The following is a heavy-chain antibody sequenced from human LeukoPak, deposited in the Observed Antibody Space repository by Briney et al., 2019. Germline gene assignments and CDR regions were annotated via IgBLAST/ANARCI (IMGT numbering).Heavy chain of an antibody. CDR1: GFTFSSYA. CDR2: ISGSGDNT. Sequence: GGSLRLSCAASGFTFSSYAMNWVRQAPGKGLEWISSISGSGDNTYYADSVKGRFTISRDNAKNSLYLQMNSLRAEDTAVYYCARADSSSWWYFDYWGQGTLVTVSS. CDR3: ARADSSSWWYFDY. D-gene: IGHD6-13*01. J-gene: IGHJ4*02. V-gene: IGHV3-23*01.